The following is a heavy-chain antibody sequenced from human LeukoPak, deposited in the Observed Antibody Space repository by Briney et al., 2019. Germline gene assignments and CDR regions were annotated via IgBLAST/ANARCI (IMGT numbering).Heavy chain of an antibody. CDR3: AKGRRFTMIVVVYYFDY. CDR1: GFTFSSYA. V-gene: IGHV3-23*01. J-gene: IGHJ4*02. D-gene: IGHD3-22*01. Sequence: PGGSLRLSCAASGFTFSSYAMNWVRQAPGKGLEWVSTSASGGSSYYADSVKGRFTISRDNSKNTLYLQMNSLGAEDTAVYYCAKGRRFTMIVVVYYFDYWGQGTLVTVSS. CDR2: SASGGSS.